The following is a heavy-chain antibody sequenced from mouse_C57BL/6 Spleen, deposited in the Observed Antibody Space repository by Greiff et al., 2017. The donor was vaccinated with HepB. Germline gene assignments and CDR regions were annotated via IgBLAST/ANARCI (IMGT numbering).Heavy chain of an antibody. D-gene: IGHD2-3*01. CDR2: INPNNGGT. CDR3: ARFDALAWFAY. V-gene: IGHV1-26*01. Sequence: EVQLQQSGPELVKPGASVKISCKASGYTFTDYYMNWVKQSHGKSLEWIGDINPNNGGTSYNQKFKGKATLTVDKSSSTAYMELRSLTSEDSAVYYCARFDALAWFAYWGQGTLVTVSA. CDR1: GYTFTDYY. J-gene: IGHJ3*01.